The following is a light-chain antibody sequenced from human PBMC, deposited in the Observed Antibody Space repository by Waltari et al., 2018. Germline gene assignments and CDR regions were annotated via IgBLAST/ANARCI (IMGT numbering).Light chain of an antibody. CDR3: GTWDSSLSAVV. J-gene: IGLJ2*01. Sequence: SVLTQPPSVSAAPGQKVTISCSGSSSNIGNNFVSWYQHLPGTAPKFLIYDSNKRPSELPDRFSGSKSGTSATLVITGLQTGDEADYYCGTWDSSLSAVVFGGGTKLTVL. CDR1: SSNIGNNF. V-gene: IGLV1-51*01. CDR2: DSN.